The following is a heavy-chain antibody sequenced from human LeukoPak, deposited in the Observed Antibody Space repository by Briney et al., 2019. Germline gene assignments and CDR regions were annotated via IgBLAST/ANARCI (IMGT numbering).Heavy chain of an antibody. V-gene: IGHV3-48*03. J-gene: IGHJ4*02. CDR3: TRKGSQWDFLVDY. Sequence: PGGSLRLSCAASGFTFSSYEMNWVRQAPGKGLEWVSYISSSGSTIYYADSVKGRFTISRDNSENSLYLQMNSLTAEDTAVYYCTRKGSQWDFLVDYWGQGTRVAVSS. CDR1: GFTFSSYE. D-gene: IGHD2/OR15-2a*01. CDR2: ISSSGSTI.